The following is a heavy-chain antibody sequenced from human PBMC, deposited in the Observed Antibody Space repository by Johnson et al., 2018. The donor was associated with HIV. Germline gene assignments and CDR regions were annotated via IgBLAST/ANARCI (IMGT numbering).Heavy chain of an antibody. Sequence: EVQLVESGGGLVQPGGSLRLSCAASGFTVSSNYMSWVRQAPGKGLEWVSVIYSDGTTSFAQSVKGRFSISRDNSKNTLYLKMNSRRAEDTAVYYCASPGITGTLGAFDIWGQGTMVTVSS. CDR1: GFTVSSNY. J-gene: IGHJ3*02. CDR3: ASPGITGTLGAFDI. CDR2: IYSDGTT. D-gene: IGHD1-7*01. V-gene: IGHV3-66*02.